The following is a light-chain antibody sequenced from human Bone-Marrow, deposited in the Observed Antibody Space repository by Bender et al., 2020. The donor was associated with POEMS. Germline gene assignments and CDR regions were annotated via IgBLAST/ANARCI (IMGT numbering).Light chain of an antibody. V-gene: IGLV3-25*03. CDR2: QDY. Sequence: SYELTQPPSVSVSPGQTASITCSGDKLGDKFACWYQQRPGQSPVLVIYQDYRRPSGIPERVSGSSSGTTVTLTISGVQAEDEADYYCQSTDRSGTYVVFGGGTKLTVL. J-gene: IGLJ2*01. CDR1: KLGDKF. CDR3: QSTDRSGTYVV.